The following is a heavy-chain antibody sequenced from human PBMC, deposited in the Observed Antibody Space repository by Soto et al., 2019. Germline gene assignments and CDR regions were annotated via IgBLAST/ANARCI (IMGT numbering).Heavy chain of an antibody. Sequence: QVQLVESGGGVVQPGRSLRLSCAASGFTFSSYGMHWVRQAPGKGLEWVAVISYDGSNKYYADSVKGRFTISRDNSKNTLYLQMNSLRAEDTAVYYCAKDLADGVNDYWGQGTLVTVSS. V-gene: IGHV3-30*18. J-gene: IGHJ4*02. CDR2: ISYDGSNK. CDR1: GFTFSSYG. D-gene: IGHD4-17*01. CDR3: AKDLADGVNDY.